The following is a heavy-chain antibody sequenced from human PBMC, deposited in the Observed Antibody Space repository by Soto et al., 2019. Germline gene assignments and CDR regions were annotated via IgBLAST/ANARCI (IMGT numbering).Heavy chain of an antibody. CDR2: ISTYSGNT. CDR1: GYTFTSYG. CDR3: ARDESNYLDF. J-gene: IGHJ4*02. Sequence: GASVKVSCKASGYTFTSYGISWVRQAPGQGLEWMGWISTYSGNTNYAQKLQGRVTMTTDTSTSTVYMELRSLGSDDTAVYYCARDESNYLDFWGQGTLVTVSS. V-gene: IGHV1-18*04.